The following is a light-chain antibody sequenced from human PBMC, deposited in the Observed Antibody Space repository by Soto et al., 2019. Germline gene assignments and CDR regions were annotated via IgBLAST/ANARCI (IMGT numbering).Light chain of an antibody. CDR1: SSDVGGYNY. CDR3: TSYTTSSTLV. Sequence: QSALTQPASVSGSPGQSITISCTGTSSDVGGYNYVSWYQQYPGKAPKLMIYDVSNRPSGVSNRFSGSKSGNTASLTISGLQAEDEGEYSGTSYTTSSTLVFGTGTKLTVL. CDR2: DVS. J-gene: IGLJ1*01. V-gene: IGLV2-14*01.